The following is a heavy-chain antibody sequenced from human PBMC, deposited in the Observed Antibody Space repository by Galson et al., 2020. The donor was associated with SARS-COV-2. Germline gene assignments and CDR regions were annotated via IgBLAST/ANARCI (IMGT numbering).Heavy chain of an antibody. Sequence: GGSLRLSCAASGFTFSRYAMHWVRQAPGKGLEWVAVISYDGSNKYYADSVKGRFTISRDNSKNTLYLQMNSLRAEDTAVYYCARSKGGSYFEAFDIWGQGTMVTVSS. CDR3: ARSKGGSYFEAFDI. V-gene: IGHV3-30*04. J-gene: IGHJ3*02. D-gene: IGHD1-26*01. CDR2: ISYDGSNK. CDR1: GFTFSRYA.